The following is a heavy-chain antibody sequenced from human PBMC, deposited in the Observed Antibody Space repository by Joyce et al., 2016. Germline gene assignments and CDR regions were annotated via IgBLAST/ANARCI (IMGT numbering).Heavy chain of an antibody. CDR2: IYNSETT. J-gene: IGHJ6*02. CDR3: ATSLPSRVGGFQFFGLDV. V-gene: IGHV4-61*01. Sequence: HPQESGPGLVKPSETLSLTCTISGDSFSDTSYYWSWIRQPLGKGLEWLGFIYNSETTHYNPSLGGRLSISAGAAKKQFSLRLTSVTSADTAVYYCATSLPSRVGGFQFFGLDVWGQGTTVIVS. CDR1: GDSFSDTSYY. D-gene: IGHD3-10*01.